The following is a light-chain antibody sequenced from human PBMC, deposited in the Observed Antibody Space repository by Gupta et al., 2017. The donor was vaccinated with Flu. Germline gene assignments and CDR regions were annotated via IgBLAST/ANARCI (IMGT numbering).Light chain of an antibody. CDR1: SSNIGAGYD. J-gene: IGLJ1*01. V-gene: IGLV1-40*01. CDR2: GNS. Sequence: QSVLTQPPSVSGAPGQRVTISCTGSSSNIGAGYDVHWYQQLPGTAPKLLIYGNSNRPAGVPDGFVCSKSGTSASLAITGLQAEEDADDYCQSYDSSLSGWGVFGTGTKVTVL. CDR3: QSYDSSLSGWGV.